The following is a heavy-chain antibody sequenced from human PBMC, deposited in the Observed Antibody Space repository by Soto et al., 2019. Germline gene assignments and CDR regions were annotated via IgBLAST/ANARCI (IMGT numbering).Heavy chain of an antibody. CDR2: ISGSGGST. J-gene: IGHJ6*02. D-gene: IGHD3-10*01. CDR1: GFTFSSYS. CDR3: AKSMVRDYSYYCMVV. Sequence: GGSLRLSCAASGFTFSSYSMNWVRQAPGKGLEWVSAISGSGGSTYYADSVKGRFTISRDNSKNTLYLQMNSLRAEDTAVYYCAKSMVRDYSYYCMVVWGPGPTVTV. V-gene: IGHV3-23*01.